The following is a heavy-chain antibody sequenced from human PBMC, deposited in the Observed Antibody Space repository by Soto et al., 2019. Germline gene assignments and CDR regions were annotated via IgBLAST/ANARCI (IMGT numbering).Heavy chain of an antibody. V-gene: IGHV4-59*01. CDR1: GGSISSFH. Sequence: SETLSLTCTVSGGSISSFHWSWIRQPPGRGLEWIGYVYYSGYTNYNPSLKGRVAMSIDTSKSRFSLRLNSVTAADTAVYYCARLTYYDSTGRFGYWGQGIQVTVSS. J-gene: IGHJ4*02. D-gene: IGHD3-22*01. CDR2: VYYSGYT. CDR3: ARLTYYDSTGRFGY.